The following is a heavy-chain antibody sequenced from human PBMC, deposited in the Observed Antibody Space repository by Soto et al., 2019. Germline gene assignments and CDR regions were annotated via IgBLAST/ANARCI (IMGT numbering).Heavy chain of an antibody. J-gene: IGHJ4*01. CDR1: GYTFTNYG. CDR3: SRGTSIPASGDY. V-gene: IGHV1-18*01. CDR2: VSAYNGER. Sequence: QVQLVQSGAEVKKPGASVKVSCKASGYTFTNYGINWVRQAPGQGLEWLGWVSAYNGERRYAQRVQARVIMTTDTPTPTAYMELRSLRSDATAVYYCSRGTSIPASGDYWGQGPLVTVSS. D-gene: IGHD6-6*01.